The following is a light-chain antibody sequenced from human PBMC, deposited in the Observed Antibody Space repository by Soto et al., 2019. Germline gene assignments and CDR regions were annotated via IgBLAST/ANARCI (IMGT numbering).Light chain of an antibody. V-gene: IGKV3-20*01. CDR2: GAS. CDR1: QTVNSIY. J-gene: IGKJ1*01. CDR3: QQYDTSPRT. Sequence: EIVLTQSPGTLSLYRGERATLTCRASQTVNSIYFAWYQRKPGQAPRHLIYGASNRATGIPDRFSGSGSGTDFTLTISRLEAEDFGVYYCQQYDTSPRTFGQGTKVEIK.